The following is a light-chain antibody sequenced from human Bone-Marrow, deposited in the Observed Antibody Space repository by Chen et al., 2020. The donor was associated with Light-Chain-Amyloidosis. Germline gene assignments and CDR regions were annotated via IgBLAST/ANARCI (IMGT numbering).Light chain of an antibody. V-gene: IGLV3-25*03. CDR1: ASPTKY. CDR3: QSADSSGTYEVI. CDR2: RDT. Sequence: SYELTQPPSVSVSPGQTARITCSGDASPTKYAYWYQQKPGQAPVLVIHRDTERPSGISERFCGSSSGTTATLTISGVQAEDEADYHCQSADSSGTYEVIVGGGTKLTVL. J-gene: IGLJ2*01.